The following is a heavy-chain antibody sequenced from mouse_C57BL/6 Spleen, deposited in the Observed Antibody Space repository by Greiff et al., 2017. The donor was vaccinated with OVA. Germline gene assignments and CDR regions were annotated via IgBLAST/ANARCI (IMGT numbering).Heavy chain of an antibody. V-gene: IGHV1-18*01. J-gene: IGHJ4*01. CDR3: ARLYYGRAMDY. D-gene: IGHD2-1*01. Sequence: VQLQQSGPELVKPGASVKIPCKASGYTFTDYNMDWVKQSHGKSLEWIGDINPNNGGTIYNQKFKGKATLTVDKSSSTAYMELRSLTSEDTAVYYCARLYYGRAMDYWGQGTSVTVSS. CDR1: GYTFTDYN. CDR2: INPNNGGT.